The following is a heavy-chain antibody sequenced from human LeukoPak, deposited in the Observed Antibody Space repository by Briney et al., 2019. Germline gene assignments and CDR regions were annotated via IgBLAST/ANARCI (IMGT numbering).Heavy chain of an antibody. J-gene: IGHJ4*02. CDR1: GYSISSGYY. CDR3: ARHPIGTAMVSYFDY. D-gene: IGHD5-18*01. V-gene: IGHV4-38-2*01. Sequence: SETLSLTCAVYGYSISSGYYWGWIRQPPGQGLEWIGTISHSGSAYYNPSLKSRFTISLDTSKNQFSLRLSTVTAADTAVYYCARHPIGTAMVSYFDYWGQGTLVTVSS. CDR2: ISHSGSA.